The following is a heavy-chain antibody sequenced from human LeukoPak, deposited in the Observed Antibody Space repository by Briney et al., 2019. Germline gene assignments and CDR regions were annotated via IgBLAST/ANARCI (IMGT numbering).Heavy chain of an antibody. CDR1: GYTFTGYY. Sequence: ASVKVSCKASGYTFTGYYMHWVRQAPGQGLERMGWINPNSGGTNYAQKFQGRVTMTRDTSISTAYMELSRLRSDDTAVYYCARDPAIFTMVRGVINNWFDPWGQGTLVTVSS. J-gene: IGHJ5*02. CDR3: ARDPAIFTMVRGVINNWFDP. V-gene: IGHV1-2*02. D-gene: IGHD3-10*01. CDR2: INPNSGGT.